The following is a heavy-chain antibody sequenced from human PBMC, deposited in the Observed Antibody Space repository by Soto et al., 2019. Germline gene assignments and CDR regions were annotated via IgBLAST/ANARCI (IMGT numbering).Heavy chain of an antibody. V-gene: IGHV4-34*01. CDR2: INHSGST. J-gene: IGHJ4*02. CDR3: ARGERRGGYSCYDF. D-gene: IGHD5-12*01. CDR1: GGSFSGYY. Sequence: SETLSLTCAVYGGSFSGYYWSWIRQPPGKGLEWIGEINHSGSTNYNPSLKSRVTISVDTSKNQFSLKLSSVTAADTAVYYCARGERRGGYSCYDFWGQGTLVTVSS.